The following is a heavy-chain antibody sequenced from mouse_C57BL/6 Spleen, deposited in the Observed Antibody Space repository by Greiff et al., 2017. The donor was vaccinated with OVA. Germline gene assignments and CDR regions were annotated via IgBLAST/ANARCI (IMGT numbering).Heavy chain of an antibody. CDR3: ARNYYYVSEDYLDY. J-gene: IGHJ2*01. CDR2: IWTGGGT. V-gene: IGHV2-9-1*01. Sequence: VQGVESGPGLVAPSQSLSITCTVSGFSLTSYAISWVRQPPGKGLEWLGVIWTGGGTNYNSAPKSSLSISKDNSKSQVILKMNRLQTEDTASYYGARNYYYVSEDYLDYGGQGTTLTVPS. D-gene: IGHD1-1*01. CDR1: GFSLTSYA.